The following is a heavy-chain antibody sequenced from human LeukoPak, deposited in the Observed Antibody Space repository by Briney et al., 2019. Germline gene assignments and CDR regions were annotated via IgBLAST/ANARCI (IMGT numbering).Heavy chain of an antibody. Sequence: GGSLRLSCAASGFTFCAYAIHWVRQAPGKGLEWVALISYDGSAKYYADSVRGRFTVSRDNSKDTLYLQMDSLRDEDTAVYYCAREDIEVIPGPIQDYYCYYMDVWGKGTTVTVSS. CDR2: ISYDGSAK. CDR1: GFTFCAYA. D-gene: IGHD2-2*02. V-gene: IGHV3-30*04. CDR3: AREDIEVIPGPIQDYYCYYMDV. J-gene: IGHJ6*03.